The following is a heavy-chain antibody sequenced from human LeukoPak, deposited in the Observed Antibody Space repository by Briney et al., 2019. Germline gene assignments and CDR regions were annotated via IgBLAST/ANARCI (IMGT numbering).Heavy chain of an antibody. CDR3: ARGGAPYCSSTSCYEDRFDP. V-gene: IGHV3-7*05. J-gene: IGHJ5*02. CDR1: GFTFSRYW. Sequence: PGGSLRLSRAASGFTFSRYWMSWVRQAPGKGREWVAHIDQDGSEKYYVDSGKGRFTISRDNPKNSLYLQMISLRAEDTAVYYCARGGAPYCSSTSCYEDRFDPWGQGTLVTVSS. CDR2: IDQDGSEK. D-gene: IGHD2-2*01.